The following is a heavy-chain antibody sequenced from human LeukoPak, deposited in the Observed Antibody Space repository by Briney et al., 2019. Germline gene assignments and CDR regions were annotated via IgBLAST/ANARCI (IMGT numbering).Heavy chain of an antibody. Sequence: ASVKVSCKASGGTFSSYAISWVRQAPGQGLEWMGRINPNSGGTNYAQKFQGRVTMTRDTSISTAYMELSRLRSDDTAVYYCARERYCSGGSCRGAFDIWGQGTMVTVSS. V-gene: IGHV1-2*06. CDR2: INPNSGGT. J-gene: IGHJ3*02. CDR3: ARERYCSGGSCRGAFDI. D-gene: IGHD2-15*01. CDR1: GGTFSSYA.